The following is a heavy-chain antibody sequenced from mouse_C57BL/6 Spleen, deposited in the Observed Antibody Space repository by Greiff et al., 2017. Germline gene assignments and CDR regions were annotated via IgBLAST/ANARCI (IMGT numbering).Heavy chain of an antibody. CDR3: ARGIYYDYDGFAY. V-gene: IGHV1-55*01. Sequence: QVQLQQPGAELVKPGASVKMSCTASGYTFTSYWITWVKQRPGQGLEWIGDIYPGSGSTNYNEKFKSKATLTVDTSSSTAYLQLSSLTSEDSAVYYCARGIYYDYDGFAYWGQGTLVTVSA. D-gene: IGHD2-4*01. CDR1: GYTFTSYW. J-gene: IGHJ3*01. CDR2: IYPGSGST.